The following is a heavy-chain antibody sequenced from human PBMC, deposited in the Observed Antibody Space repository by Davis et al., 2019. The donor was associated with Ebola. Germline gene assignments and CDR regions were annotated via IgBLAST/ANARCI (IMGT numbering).Heavy chain of an antibody. CDR1: GGSISSSSYY. V-gene: IGHV4-39*01. Sequence: SETLSLTCTVSGGSISSSSYYWGWIRQPPGKGLEWIGSIYYSGSTYYNPSLKSRVTISVDTSKNQFSLKLSSVTAADTAVYYCARQDIVLMDWGQGTLVTVSS. D-gene: IGHD2-8*01. CDR2: IYYSGST. CDR3: ARQDIVLMD. J-gene: IGHJ4*02.